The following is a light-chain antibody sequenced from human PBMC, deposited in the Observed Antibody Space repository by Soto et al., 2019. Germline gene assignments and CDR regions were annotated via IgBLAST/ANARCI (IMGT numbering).Light chain of an antibody. J-gene: IGKJ3*01. CDR2: GAS. CDR3: QHYNNLPPFT. Sequence: DIQMTQSPSSLSASVGARVSITCQASEDIRTSLSWFQHKPGRAPKLLIYGASYLETGVPSRFRGSGSGTDFSLTISSLQPEDIAKYYCQHYNNLPPFTFGPGTIVDIK. V-gene: IGKV1-33*01. CDR1: EDIRTS.